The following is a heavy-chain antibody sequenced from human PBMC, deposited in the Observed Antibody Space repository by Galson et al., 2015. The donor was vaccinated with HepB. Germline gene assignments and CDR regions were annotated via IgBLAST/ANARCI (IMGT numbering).Heavy chain of an antibody. V-gene: IGHV3-30*04. J-gene: IGHJ4*02. CDR3: ARDLYIRAGGGGGSFLGY. D-gene: IGHD1-26*01. CDR2: ISYDGSNK. Sequence: SLRLSCAASGFTFSSYAMHWVRQAPGKGLEWVAVISYDGSNKYYADSVKGRFTISRDNSKNTLYLQMNSLRAEDTAVYYCARDLYIRAGGGGGSFLGYWGQGTLFTVSS. CDR1: GFTFSSYA.